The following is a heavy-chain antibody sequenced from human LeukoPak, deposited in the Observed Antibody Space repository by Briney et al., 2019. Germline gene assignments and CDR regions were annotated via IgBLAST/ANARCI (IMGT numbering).Heavy chain of an antibody. CDR3: ARSVDFDY. D-gene: IGHD5-12*01. V-gene: IGHV1-2*02. CDR2: INPNSGGT. J-gene: IGHJ4*02. Sequence: GASVKVSCKASGGTFSSYAISWVRQAPGQGLEWMGWINPNSGGTNYAQKFQGRVTMTRDTSISTAYMELSRLRSDDTAVYYCARSVDFDYWGQGTLVTVSS. CDR1: GGTFSSYA.